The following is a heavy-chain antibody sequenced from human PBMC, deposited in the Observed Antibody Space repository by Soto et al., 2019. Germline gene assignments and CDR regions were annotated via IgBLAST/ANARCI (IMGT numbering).Heavy chain of an antibody. V-gene: IGHV3-21*01. CDR2: ISSSSSYI. Sequence: PGGSRRLSWAASGCSLSSYSMNWVRQAPGKGLEWVSSISSSSSYIYYADSVEGRFTIARDNAKTSLYLQMNILRAEATAVYYCARDSRVEMTASGDYWG. CDR3: ARDSRVEMTASGDY. CDR1: GCSLSSYS. J-gene: IGHJ4*01. D-gene: IGHD2-21*02.